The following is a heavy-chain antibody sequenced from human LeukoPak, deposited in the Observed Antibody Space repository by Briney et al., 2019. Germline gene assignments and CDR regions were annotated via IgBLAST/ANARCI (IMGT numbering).Heavy chain of an antibody. V-gene: IGHV3-23*01. CDR2: ISGSGGST. CDR1: GFTFSSYA. CDR3: VKKQQLVRRYYFDY. Sequence: TGGSLRLSCAASGFTFSSYAMSWVRQAPGKGLEWVSAISGSGGSTYYADSVKGRFTISRDNSKNTLYLQMNSLRAEDTAVYYCVKKQQLVRRYYFDYWGQGTLVTVSS. J-gene: IGHJ4*02. D-gene: IGHD6-13*01.